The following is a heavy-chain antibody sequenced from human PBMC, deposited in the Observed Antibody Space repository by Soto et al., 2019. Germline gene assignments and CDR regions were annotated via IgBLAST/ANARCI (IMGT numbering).Heavy chain of an antibody. CDR1: GFTFSSYA. J-gene: IGHJ4*02. Sequence: GGSLRLSCAASGFTFSSYAMSWVRQAPGKGLEWVSAISGSGGSTYYADSVKGRFTISRDNSKNTLYLQMNSLRAEDTAVYYCATISGYLVGAADFDYWGQGTLVTVSS. V-gene: IGHV3-23*01. CDR2: ISGSGGST. D-gene: IGHD2-15*01. CDR3: ATISGYLVGAADFDY.